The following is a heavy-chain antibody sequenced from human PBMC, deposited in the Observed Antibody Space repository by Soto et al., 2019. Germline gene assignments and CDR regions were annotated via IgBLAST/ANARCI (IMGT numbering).Heavy chain of an antibody. V-gene: IGHV3-30*03. D-gene: IGHD5-18*01. CDR1: GFAFSSYG. CDR2: ISYDGSLQ. CDR3: VSDRGYGHASVPYS. J-gene: IGHJ4*02. Sequence: QAPLVESGGGVVQPGRSLRLSCAASGFAFSSYGMHWVRQAPGTGLGWVAVISYDGSLQHYADSVKGRFTISRDNSKNMVLLQMSSLRAEDTAVYYCVSDRGYGHASVPYSWGQGTLVSVSS.